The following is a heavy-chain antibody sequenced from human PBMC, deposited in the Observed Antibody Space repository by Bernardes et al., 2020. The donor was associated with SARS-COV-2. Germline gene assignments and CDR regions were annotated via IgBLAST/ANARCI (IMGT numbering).Heavy chain of an antibody. CDR1: GYTFTSDG. V-gene: IGHV1-18*04. J-gene: IGHJ4*02. CDR2: ISGKKLNT. D-gene: IGHD4-4*01. Sequence: ASVKVSCKASGYTFTSDGISWVRQAPGQGLEWIGWISGKKLNTNYAQKFQGRVTMTADTSTSTAYMELMDLRSDDTAVYFCGRGVSEYTNYYFDSWGQGTLVTVSS. CDR3: GRGVSEYTNYYFDS.